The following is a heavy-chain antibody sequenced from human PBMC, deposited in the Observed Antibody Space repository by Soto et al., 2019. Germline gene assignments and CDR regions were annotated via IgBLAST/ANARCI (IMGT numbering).Heavy chain of an antibody. J-gene: IGHJ6*02. CDR3: TRHTDTAKLYAPYYYYGMDV. D-gene: IGHD5-18*01. V-gene: IGHV3-23*01. CDR2: ISGSGGST. Sequence: GGSLRLSCAASGFTFSSYAMSWVRQAPGKGLEWVSAISGSGGSTYYADSVKGRFTISRDNSKNTLYLQMNSLRAEDTAVYYCTRHTDTAKLYAPYYYYGMDVWGQGTTVTVS. CDR1: GFTFSSYA.